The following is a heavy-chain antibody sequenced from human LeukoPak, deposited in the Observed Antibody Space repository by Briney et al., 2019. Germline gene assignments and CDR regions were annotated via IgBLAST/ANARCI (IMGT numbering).Heavy chain of an antibody. CDR2: ISFSGGST. D-gene: IGHD6-6*01. CDR3: ANLVRSSSRDY. CDR1: GFTFSSYA. Sequence: PGGSLRLSCAASGFTFSSYAMSWVRQAPGRGLEWISSISFSGGSTYYAGSVKGRFIISRDHSKNTLYLQMNSLRAEDTAVYYCANLVRSSSRDYWGQGTLVTVSS. J-gene: IGHJ4*02. V-gene: IGHV3-23*01.